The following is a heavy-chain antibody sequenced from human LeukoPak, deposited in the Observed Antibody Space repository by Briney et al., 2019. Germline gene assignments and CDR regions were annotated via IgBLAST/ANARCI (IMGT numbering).Heavy chain of an antibody. Sequence: KPSETLSLTCTVSGGSISSSSYYWSWIRQPPGKGLEWIGYIYYSGSTYYNPSLKSRVTISVDTSKNQFSLKLSSVTAADTAVYYCARDLMGAFDYWGQGTLVTVSS. V-gene: IGHV4-30-4*01. CDR1: GGSISSSSYY. CDR2: IYYSGST. J-gene: IGHJ4*02. CDR3: ARDLMGAFDY. D-gene: IGHD1-26*01.